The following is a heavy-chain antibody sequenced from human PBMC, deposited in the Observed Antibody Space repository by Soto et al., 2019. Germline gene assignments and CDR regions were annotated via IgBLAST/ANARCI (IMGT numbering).Heavy chain of an antibody. Sequence: GGSLRLSCAASGFTFSSYGMHWVRQAPGKGLGWVAVIWYDGSNKYYADSVKGRFTISRDNSKNTLYLQMNSLRAEDTAVYYCARMDTAADYWGQGTLVTVSS. CDR3: ARMDTAADY. D-gene: IGHD5-18*01. V-gene: IGHV3-33*01. J-gene: IGHJ4*02. CDR2: IWYDGSNK. CDR1: GFTFSSYG.